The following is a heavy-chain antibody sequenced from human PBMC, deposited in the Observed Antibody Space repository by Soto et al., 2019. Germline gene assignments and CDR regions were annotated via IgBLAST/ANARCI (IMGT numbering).Heavy chain of an antibody. CDR3: ATDAAAVARTSGVFDF. D-gene: IGHD6-19*01. CDR1: GFIFTNAW. CDR2: IKSKADGGTT. V-gene: IGHV3-15*01. J-gene: IGHJ4*02. Sequence: PGGSLRLSCAASGFIFTNAWMTWVRRAPGRGLEWIGRIKSKADGGTTDYAAPVKGRFTISRDDSKNTLYLQMNSLRTEDTAVYYCATDAAAVARTSGVFDFWGQGTLVTVSS.